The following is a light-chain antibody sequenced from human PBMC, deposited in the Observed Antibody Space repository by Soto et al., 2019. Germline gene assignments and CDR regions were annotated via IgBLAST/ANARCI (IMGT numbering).Light chain of an antibody. J-gene: IGLJ2*01. V-gene: IGLV2-14*01. CDR1: SSDVGGYNY. Sequence: QSALTQPASVSGSPGQSITISCTGTSSDVGGYNYVSWYQQHPGKAPKLMIYDVSNRPSGVSNRFSGSKSGNTASLTISGPQAGDGAVYYGSSYTSSTPLVVSGGGPQLTVL. CDR2: DVS. CDR3: SSYTSSTPLVV.